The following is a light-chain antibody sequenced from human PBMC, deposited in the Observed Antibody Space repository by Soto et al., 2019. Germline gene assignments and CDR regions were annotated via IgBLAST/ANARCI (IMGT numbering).Light chain of an antibody. CDR2: AAS. CDR3: QQYNDWPPWT. V-gene: IGKV3-15*01. J-gene: IGKJ1*01. CDR1: QSVSSN. Sequence: EIVMTQSPATLSVSPGERATLSCRASQSVSSNLAWYQQKPGQAPRLLIYAASTRATGIPAKFSGSGSETEFTLTISSLQSEDFAGYYCQQYNDWPPWTFGQGTKVEIK.